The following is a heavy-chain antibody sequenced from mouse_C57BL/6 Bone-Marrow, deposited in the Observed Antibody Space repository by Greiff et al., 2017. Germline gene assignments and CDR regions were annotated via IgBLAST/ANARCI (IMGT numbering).Heavy chain of an antibody. CDR1: GFTFSDYY. CDR2: INYDGSST. Sequence: EVKLMESEGGLVQPGSSMKLSCTASGFTFSDYYLAWVRQVPEKGLAWVANINYDGSSTYYLDSLKSRFIISRDNAKNILYLQMSSLKSEDTSTYYCARALIYYGLFDYWGQGTTLTVSS. J-gene: IGHJ2*01. CDR3: ARALIYYGLFDY. V-gene: IGHV5-16*01. D-gene: IGHD2-1*01.